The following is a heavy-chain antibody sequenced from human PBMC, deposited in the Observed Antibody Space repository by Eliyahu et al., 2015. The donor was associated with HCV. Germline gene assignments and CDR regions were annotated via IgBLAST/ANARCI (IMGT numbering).Heavy chain of an antibody. CDR1: GFTFSSYS. Sequence: EVQLVESGGGLVKPGGSLRLSCAASGFTFSSYSMNWVRQAPGKGLEWVSSISSSSSYILFADSVKGRFTISRDNAKNSLYLQMNSLRAEDTAVYYCARDYYDSSGYYEANWFDPWGQGTLVTVSS. J-gene: IGHJ5*02. V-gene: IGHV3-21*01. D-gene: IGHD3-22*01. CDR3: ARDYYDSSGYYEANWFDP. CDR2: ISSSSSYI.